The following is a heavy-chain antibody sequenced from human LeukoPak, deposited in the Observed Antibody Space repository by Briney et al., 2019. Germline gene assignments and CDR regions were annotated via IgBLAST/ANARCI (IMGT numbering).Heavy chain of an antibody. CDR2: INPSGGST. J-gene: IGHJ3*02. CDR3: AREQAYCGGDCYRDAFDI. Sequence: ASVTVSCTASGYTFTIYYMHWVRQAPGQGLEWMGIINPSGGSTSYAQKFQGRVTMTRDTSTSTVYMELSSLRSEDTAVYYCAREQAYCGGDCYRDAFDIWGQGTMVTVSS. CDR1: GYTFTIYY. D-gene: IGHD2-21*02. V-gene: IGHV1-46*01.